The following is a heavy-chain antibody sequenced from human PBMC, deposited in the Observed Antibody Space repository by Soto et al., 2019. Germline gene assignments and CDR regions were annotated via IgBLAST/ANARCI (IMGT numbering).Heavy chain of an antibody. D-gene: IGHD6-6*01. CDR2: VSSGSSNI. CDR3: ARQYPSSSRHFDH. V-gene: IGHV3-21*01. Sequence: EVELVESGGGLVKPGESLKLSCAASGFTFRTYNMIWVRQAPGKGLEWLASVSSGSSNIYYAASVKGRFTISRDNAQNSLFLQINSLSAEVTAVYYCARQYPSSSRHFDHWGQGTLVTVSA. J-gene: IGHJ4*02. CDR1: GFTFRTYN.